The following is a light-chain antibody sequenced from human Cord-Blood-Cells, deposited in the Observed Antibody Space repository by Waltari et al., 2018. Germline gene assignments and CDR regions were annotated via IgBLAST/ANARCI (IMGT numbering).Light chain of an antibody. V-gene: IGLV2-14*01. J-gene: IGLJ1*01. CDR3: SSYTSSSTYV. CDR1: SSDVGGYNY. Sequence: QSALTQPPSVSGSPGQSITISCTGTSSDVGGYNYVSWYQQHPGKAPKLMIYDVSKRPSGVSNRFSGSKSGNTASLTISGLQAEDEADYYCSSYTSSSTYVFGTGTKVTVL. CDR2: DVS.